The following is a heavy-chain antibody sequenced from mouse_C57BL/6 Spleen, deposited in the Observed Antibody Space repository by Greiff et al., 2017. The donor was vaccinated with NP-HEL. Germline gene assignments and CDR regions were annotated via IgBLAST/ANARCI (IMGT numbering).Heavy chain of an antibody. D-gene: IGHD4-1*01. V-gene: IGHV10-3*01. CDR1: GFTFNTYA. Sequence: EVMLVESGGGLVQPKGSLKLSCAASGFTFNTYAMHWVRQAPGKGLEWVARIRSKSSNYATSDADSVKDRFTISRDYSQSMLYLQMNNLKPEDTAMYYCVREGELAAWFAYWGQGTLVTVSA. CDR3: VREGELAAWFAY. J-gene: IGHJ3*01. CDR2: IRSKSSNYAT.